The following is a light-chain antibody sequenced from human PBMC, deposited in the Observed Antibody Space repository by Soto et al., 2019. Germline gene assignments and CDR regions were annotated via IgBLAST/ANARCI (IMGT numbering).Light chain of an antibody. CDR3: QQYNSYS. Sequence: DIQTTQSPSTLSASVGDRVTITCWASQSISSWLAWYQQKPGKAPKLLIYDASGLESGVPSRFSGSGSGTEFTLTISSLQPDDFATYYCQQYNSYSFGGGTKVEIK. V-gene: IGKV1-5*01. CDR2: DAS. J-gene: IGKJ4*01. CDR1: QSISSW.